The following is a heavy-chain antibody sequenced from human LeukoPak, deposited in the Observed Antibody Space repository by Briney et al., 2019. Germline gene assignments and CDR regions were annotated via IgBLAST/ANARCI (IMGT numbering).Heavy chain of an antibody. J-gene: IGHJ3*02. CDR3: ASVGVTMIGADAFDI. D-gene: IGHD3-22*01. CDR1: GGSISYYY. CDR2: IYYSGST. Sequence: SETLSLTCAVSGGSISYYYWSWIRQPPGKGLEWIGYIYYSGSTNYNPSLKSRVTISVDTSKNQFSLKLSSVTAADTAVYYCASVGVTMIGADAFDIWGQGTMVTVSS. V-gene: IGHV4-59*01.